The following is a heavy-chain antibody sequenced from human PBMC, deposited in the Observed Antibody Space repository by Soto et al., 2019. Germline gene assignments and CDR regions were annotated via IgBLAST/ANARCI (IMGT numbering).Heavy chain of an antibody. V-gene: IGHV3-23*01. J-gene: IGHJ6*02. CDR2: ISGSGGST. CDR1: GFTFSSYA. CDR3: AREYTAWPLAYGLDV. Sequence: HPGGSLRLSCAASGFTFSSYAMSWVRQAPGKGLEWVSAISGSGGSTYYADSVKGRFTISRDNSKNSVSLQMNSLRAEDTAVYYCAREYTAWPLAYGLDVWGQGTTVTVSS. D-gene: IGHD2-2*02.